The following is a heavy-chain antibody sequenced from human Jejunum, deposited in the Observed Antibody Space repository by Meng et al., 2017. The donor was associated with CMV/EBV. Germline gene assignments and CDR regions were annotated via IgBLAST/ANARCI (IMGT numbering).Heavy chain of an antibody. D-gene: IGHD1-1*01. CDR3: ARLPWRYYFDN. CDR2: IYYGGTT. CDR1: CGSISSSSDY. Sequence: TASCGSISSSSDYCGWLRQPPGKGLEWIASIYYGGTTYYNPSLKSRVTISVDTSRTRFSLKLTSVTAAATAVYYCARLPWRYYFDNWGQGTLVTVSS. V-gene: IGHV4-39*07. J-gene: IGHJ4*02.